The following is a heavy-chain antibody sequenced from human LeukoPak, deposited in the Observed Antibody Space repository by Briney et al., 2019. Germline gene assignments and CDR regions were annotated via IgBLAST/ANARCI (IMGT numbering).Heavy chain of an antibody. J-gene: IGHJ4*02. CDR3: AIMHGYYDGSGYWVQ. CDR2: ITTSGATT. Sequence: GGSLRLSCAASGFTFSSYGMSWVRQAPGKGLEWVSFITTSGATTSYADSVEGRFTISRDNPRNTLYMQMNSLRDEVTALYYCAIMHGYYDGSGYWVQWGQGTLVTVSS. D-gene: IGHD3-22*01. CDR1: GFTFSSYG. V-gene: IGHV3-23*01.